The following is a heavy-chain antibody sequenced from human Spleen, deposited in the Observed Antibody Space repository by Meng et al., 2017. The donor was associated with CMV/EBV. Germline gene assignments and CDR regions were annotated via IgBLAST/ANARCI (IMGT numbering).Heavy chain of an antibody. CDR1: GGSISSSSYY. Sequence: GGSLRLSCTVSGGSISSSSYYWGWIRQPPGKGLEWVSVIHSGGESTYYADSVKGRFTISRDNSKNTLNLQMNSLRAEDTAVYYCAKAYGSGKSFFDYWGQGTLVTVSS. CDR3: AKAYGSGKSFFDY. D-gene: IGHD3-10*01. V-gene: IGHV3-23*03. CDR2: IHSGGEST. J-gene: IGHJ4*02.